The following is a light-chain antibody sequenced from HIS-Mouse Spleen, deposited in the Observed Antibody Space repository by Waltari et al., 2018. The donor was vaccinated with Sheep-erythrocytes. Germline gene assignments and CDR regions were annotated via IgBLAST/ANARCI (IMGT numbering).Light chain of an antibody. Sequence: QSVLTQPPSASGTPGQRVTISCSGSSSNIGRNYVYWYQQLPGTAPKLLIYRNNQRPSGVPDRFSGSKSGTSAYLAISGLRSEDEADYYCAAWDDSLSGVVFGGGTKLTVL. V-gene: IGLV1-47*01. J-gene: IGLJ2*01. CDR2: RNN. CDR3: AAWDDSLSGVV. CDR1: SSNIGRNY.